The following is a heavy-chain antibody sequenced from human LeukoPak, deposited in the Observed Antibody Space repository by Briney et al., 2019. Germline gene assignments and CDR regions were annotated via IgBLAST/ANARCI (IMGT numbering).Heavy chain of an antibody. Sequence: GGSLRLSCAASGFTFSSYSMNWVRQAPGKGLEWVSSMSSRSSYIYYADSVKGRFTISRDNAKNSLYLQMNSLRAEDTAVYYCARDSRGAMVRGVTTFGFDYWGQGTLVTVSS. CDR3: ARDSRGAMVRGVTTFGFDY. J-gene: IGHJ4*02. D-gene: IGHD3-10*01. V-gene: IGHV3-21*01. CDR1: GFTFSSYS. CDR2: MSSRSSYI.